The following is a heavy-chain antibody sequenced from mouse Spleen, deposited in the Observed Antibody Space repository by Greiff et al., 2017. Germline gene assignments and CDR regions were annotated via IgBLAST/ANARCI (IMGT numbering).Heavy chain of an antibody. V-gene: IGHV5-17*01. CDR2: ISSGSSTI. J-gene: IGHJ4*01. CDR1: GFTFSDYG. D-gene: IGHD2-14*01. CDR3: ARTYYRYGYYYAMDY. Sequence: EVKVVESGGGLVKPGGSLKLSCAASGFTFSDYGMHWVRQAPEKGLEWVAYISSGSSTIYYADTVKGRFTISRDNAKNTLFLQMTSLRSEDTAMYYCARTYYRYGYYYAMDYWGQGTSVTVSS.